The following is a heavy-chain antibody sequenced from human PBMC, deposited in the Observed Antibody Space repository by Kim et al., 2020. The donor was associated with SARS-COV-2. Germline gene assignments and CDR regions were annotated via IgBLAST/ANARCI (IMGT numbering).Heavy chain of an antibody. V-gene: IGHV4-39*01. CDR3: ARGSSGWLEIDY. D-gene: IGHD6-19*01. J-gene: IGHJ4*02. Sequence: YYNPSLKSRVTISVDTSKNQFSLKLSSVTAADTAVYCCARGSSGWLEIDYWGQGTLVTVSS.